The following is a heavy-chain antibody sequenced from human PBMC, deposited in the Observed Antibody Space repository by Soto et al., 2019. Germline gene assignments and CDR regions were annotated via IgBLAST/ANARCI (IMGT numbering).Heavy chain of an antibody. CDR1: GFTFTSYW. CDR2: INSDGSST. J-gene: IGHJ4*02. CDR3: VKTRYFEPPGTFDY. V-gene: IGHV3-74*01. D-gene: IGHD3-9*01. Sequence: GGSLRLSCEASGFTFTSYWMHWVRQVPGKGLVWVSRINSDGSSTYYADSVKGRFTISRDTSKNTLNLQMHSLRAEDTAVYYCVKTRYFEPPGTFDYWGMGTLVSVSS.